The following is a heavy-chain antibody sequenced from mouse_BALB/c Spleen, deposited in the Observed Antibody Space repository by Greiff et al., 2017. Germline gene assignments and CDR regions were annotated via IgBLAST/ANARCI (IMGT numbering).Heavy chain of an antibody. D-gene: IGHD2-4*01. V-gene: IGHV2-9*02. CDR2: IWAGGST. Sequence: QVQLKQSGPGLVAPSQSLSITCTVSGFSLTSYGVHWVRQPPGKGLEWLGVIWAGGSTNYNSALMSRLSISKDNSKSQVFLKMNSLQTDDTAMYYCARDNDYDGYALDYWGQGTSVTVSS. CDR1: GFSLTSYG. CDR3: ARDNDYDGYALDY. J-gene: IGHJ4*01.